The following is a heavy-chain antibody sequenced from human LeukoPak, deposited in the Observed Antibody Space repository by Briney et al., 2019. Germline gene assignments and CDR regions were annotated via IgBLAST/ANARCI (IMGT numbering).Heavy chain of an antibody. CDR3: SRTIGLAAAAGTQFDS. D-gene: IGHD6-13*01. Sequence: SQTLSLTCAISGDNFSSNSAAWNWIRQSPSRGLEWLGRTYYRSKWYNGYAVSVKSRITIKPDTSKNQFSLQLNSVTPEDTAVYYCSRTIGLAAAAGTQFDSWGQGTLVTVSS. J-gene: IGHJ4*02. CDR2: TYYRSKWYN. CDR1: GDNFSSNSAA. V-gene: IGHV6-1*01.